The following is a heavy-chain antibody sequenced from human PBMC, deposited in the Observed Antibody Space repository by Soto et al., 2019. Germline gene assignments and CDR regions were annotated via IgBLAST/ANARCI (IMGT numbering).Heavy chain of an antibody. CDR2: IVVGSGNT. Sequence: SVKVSCKASGFTFTSSAVQWVRQARGQRLEWIGWIVVGSGNTTYAQKFQERVTITRDMSTSTAYMELSSLRSEDTAVYYCAAGPSGYDILTGYTYYYYGMDVWGQGTTVTVSS. J-gene: IGHJ6*02. CDR3: AAGPSGYDILTGYTYYYYGMDV. CDR1: GFTFTSSA. D-gene: IGHD3-9*01. V-gene: IGHV1-58*01.